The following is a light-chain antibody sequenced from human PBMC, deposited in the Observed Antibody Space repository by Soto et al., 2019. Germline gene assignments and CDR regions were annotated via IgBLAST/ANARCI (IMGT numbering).Light chain of an antibody. V-gene: IGLV1-40*01. CDR1: SSNIGAGYD. CDR3: QSYDSSLWV. J-gene: IGLJ2*01. Sequence: QSVLTQPPSVSGAPGQRVTISCTGSSSNIGAGYDVHWYQQLPGTAPKLLIYGNSNRPSGVPDLFSGSKSGTSASLAITGLQAEDEADYYCQSYDSSLWVFGGGTKLTVL. CDR2: GNS.